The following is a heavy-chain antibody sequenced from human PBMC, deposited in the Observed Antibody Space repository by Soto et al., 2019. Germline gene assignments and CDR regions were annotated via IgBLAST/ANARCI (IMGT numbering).Heavy chain of an antibody. CDR1: GFTFSSYS. Sequence: PGGSLRLSCAASGFTFSSYSMNWFRQAPGKGLEWVSSISSSSSYIYYADSVKGRFTISRDNAKNSLYLQMNSLRAEDTAVYYCARDRSIVATINLPPDYYYYYYMDVWGKGTTVTVS. CDR2: ISSSSSYI. J-gene: IGHJ6*03. D-gene: IGHD5-12*01. CDR3: ARDRSIVATINLPPDYYYYYYMDV. V-gene: IGHV3-21*01.